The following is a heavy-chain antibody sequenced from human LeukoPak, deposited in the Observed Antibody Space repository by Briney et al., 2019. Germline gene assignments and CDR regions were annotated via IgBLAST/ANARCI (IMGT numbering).Heavy chain of an antibody. CDR3: ATSGFSGSDHLS. J-gene: IGHJ5*02. CDR1: EFPFRSDS. D-gene: IGHD5-12*01. V-gene: IGHV3-23*01. Sequence: PGGSMRLSCAASEFPFRSDSMAWVPLAPGKGMEWVSVIRGGADDTSYADSVKGRFTISRDNSKNTLFLQMDGLRVEDTAVYYCATSGFSGSDHLSWGQGTLVTVAS. CDR2: IRGGADDT.